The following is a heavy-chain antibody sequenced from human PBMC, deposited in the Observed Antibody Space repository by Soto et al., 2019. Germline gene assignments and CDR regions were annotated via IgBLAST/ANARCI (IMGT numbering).Heavy chain of an antibody. CDR1: GITLSDNA. CDR2: TSATGGPT. Sequence: LPCAASGITLSDNAMFCVLQTRDGRLERVSKTSATGGPTHYADSVKGRFSISRDNSWNTLYLKLDSLRAEDTGLYHCAQFGFKRCVPGGYYCYGRCVWGRGTT. D-gene: IGHD3-10*01. CDR3: AQFGFKRCVPGGYYCYGRCV. V-gene: IGHV3-23*01. J-gene: IGHJ6*03.